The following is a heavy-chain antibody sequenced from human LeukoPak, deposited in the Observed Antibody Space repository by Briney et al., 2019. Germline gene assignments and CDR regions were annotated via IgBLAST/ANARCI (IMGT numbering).Heavy chain of an antibody. V-gene: IGHV3-23*01. D-gene: IGHD6-19*01. J-gene: IGHJ4*02. CDR3: AKGGSGWLFDY. CDR1: GFTFSNYA. CDR2: ISGSGGST. Sequence: GGSLRLSCAASGFTFSNYAMSWVRQAPGKGLEWVSGISGSGGSTYYADSVKGRFTISRDNSKNTPFLQMNSLRAEDTAVYYCAKGGSGWLFDYWGQGTLVTVSS.